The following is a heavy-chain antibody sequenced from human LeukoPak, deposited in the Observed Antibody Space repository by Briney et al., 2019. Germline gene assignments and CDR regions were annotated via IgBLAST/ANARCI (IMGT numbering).Heavy chain of an antibody. CDR2: TSPTSSYM. Sequence: PGGSLRLSCAASGFTFIDFYMNWVRQAPGKGLEWVSWTSPTSSYMYYADSVKGRFTISRDNAKNSLYLQMNSLRAEDTALYYCVRDADGGNSWFDTWGQGTLVTVSS. J-gene: IGHJ5*02. CDR3: VRDADGGNSWFDT. D-gene: IGHD4-23*01. V-gene: IGHV3-21*04. CDR1: GFTFIDFY.